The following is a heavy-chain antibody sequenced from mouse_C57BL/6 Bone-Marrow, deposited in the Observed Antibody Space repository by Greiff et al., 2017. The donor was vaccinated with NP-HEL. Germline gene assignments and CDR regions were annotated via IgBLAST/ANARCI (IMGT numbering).Heavy chain of an antibody. D-gene: IGHD1-1*01. J-gene: IGHJ4*01. V-gene: IGHV14-4*01. Sequence: VQLKQSGAELVRPGASVKLSCTASGFNIKDDYMPWVKQRPEQGLEWIGWIDPENGDTEYASKFQGKATITADTSSNTAYLQLSSLTSEDTAVYYCTTGHYYGSSYAMDYWGQGTSVTVSS. CDR2: IDPENGDT. CDR3: TTGHYYGSSYAMDY. CDR1: GFNIKDDY.